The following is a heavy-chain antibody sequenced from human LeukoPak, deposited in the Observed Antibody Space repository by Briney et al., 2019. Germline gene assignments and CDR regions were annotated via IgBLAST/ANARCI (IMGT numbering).Heavy chain of an antibody. D-gene: IGHD3-3*01. V-gene: IGHV3-48*03. Sequence: PGGSLRLSCAASGFTFSSYEMNWVRQAPGKGLEWVSYISSSSSTIYYADSVKGRSTISRDNAKNSLYLQMNSLRAEDTAVYYCARGTYDFWSGYPDSFDYWGQGTLVTVSS. CDR3: ARGTYDFWSGYPDSFDY. CDR2: ISSSSSTI. CDR1: GFTFSSYE. J-gene: IGHJ4*02.